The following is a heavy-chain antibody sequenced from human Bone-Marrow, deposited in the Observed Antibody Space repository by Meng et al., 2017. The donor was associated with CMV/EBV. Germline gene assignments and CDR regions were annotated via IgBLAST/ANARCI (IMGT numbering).Heavy chain of an antibody. CDR2: IHHSGST. V-gene: IGHV4-59*12. J-gene: IGHJ6*02. CDR3: SGGPGGYPLLYYYYGMDF. D-gene: IGHD3-16*02. CDR1: GGSISSYY. Sequence: SETLSLTCTVSGGSISSYYWSWIRQPPGKGLEWIGYIHHSGSTNYNPSLKSRVTISVDTSKNQFSLKLSSVTAADTAVYYCSGGPGGYPLLYYYYGMDFWGQGTTVTVSS.